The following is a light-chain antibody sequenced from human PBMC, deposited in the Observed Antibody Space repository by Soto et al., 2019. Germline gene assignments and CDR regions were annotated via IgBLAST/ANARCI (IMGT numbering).Light chain of an antibody. CDR3: QKYNKPPFA. CDR1: QGISNY. V-gene: IGKV1-27*01. Sequence: DIQMTQSPSSLSASVGDRVTITCRATQGISNYLAWYQQKPGKVPRLLIYAASTLQSGVPSRFSRSGSGTDFTLTISSLQPEDVATYYCQKYNKPPFAFGPGTKVDIK. CDR2: AAS. J-gene: IGKJ3*01.